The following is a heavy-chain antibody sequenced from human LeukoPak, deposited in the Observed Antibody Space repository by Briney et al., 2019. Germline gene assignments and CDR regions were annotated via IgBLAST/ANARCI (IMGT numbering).Heavy chain of an antibody. CDR2: INPNSGGT. CDR1: GYTFTGYY. CDR3: ARGVTARGFYYYMDI. V-gene: IGHV1-2*02. J-gene: IGHJ6*03. Sequence: GASVMVSCKASGYTFTGYYIHWVRQAPGRGLEWMGWINPNSGGTNSAQKFQGRVTMTRDTSISTAYMELSRLTSDDTAVYSCARGVTARGFYYYMDIWGKGTTVTISS. D-gene: IGHD2-21*02.